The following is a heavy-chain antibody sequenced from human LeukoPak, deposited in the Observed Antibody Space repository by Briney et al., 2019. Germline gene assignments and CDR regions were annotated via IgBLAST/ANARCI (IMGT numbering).Heavy chain of an antibody. Sequence: SETLSLTCAVYGGSFSGYYWSWIHQPPGKGLEWIGEINHSGSTNYNPSLKSRVTISVDTSKNQFSLKLSSVTAADTAVYYCARGVLRYFDWLLVSGFDAFDIWGQGTMVTVSS. J-gene: IGHJ3*02. CDR2: INHSGST. CDR3: ARGVLRYFDWLLVSGFDAFDI. V-gene: IGHV4-34*01. CDR1: GGSFSGYY. D-gene: IGHD3-9*01.